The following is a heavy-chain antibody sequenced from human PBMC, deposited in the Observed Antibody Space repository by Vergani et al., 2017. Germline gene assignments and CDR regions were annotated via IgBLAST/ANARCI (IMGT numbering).Heavy chain of an antibody. CDR1: GFTFSSYW. Sequence: EVQLVESGGGLVQPGGSLRLSCAASGFTFSSYWMSWVRQAPGKGLEWVASIKQDGSEQYYVDSVKGRFTISRDNAKNSLYLQMNSLRAEDTAVYYCERDWDDNWFDPWGQGTLVTVSS. J-gene: IGHJ5*02. D-gene: IGHD1-26*01. V-gene: IGHV3-7*01. CDR3: ERDWDDNWFDP. CDR2: IKQDGSEQ.